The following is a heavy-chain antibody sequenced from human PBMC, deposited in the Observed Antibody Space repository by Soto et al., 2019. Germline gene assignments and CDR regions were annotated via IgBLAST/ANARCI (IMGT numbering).Heavy chain of an antibody. D-gene: IGHD3-3*01. CDR1: GGSFSGYY. CDR3: AREEYYDFWSGYLPVAYGMDV. Sequence: QVQLQQWGAGLLKPSETLSLTCAVYGGSFSGYYWSWIRQPPGKGLEWLGEINHSGSTNYNPSLTRRVTISVDTSKNQFSLKLSSVTAADTAVYYCAREEYYDFWSGYLPVAYGMDVWGQGTTVTVSS. J-gene: IGHJ6*02. CDR2: INHSGST. V-gene: IGHV4-34*01.